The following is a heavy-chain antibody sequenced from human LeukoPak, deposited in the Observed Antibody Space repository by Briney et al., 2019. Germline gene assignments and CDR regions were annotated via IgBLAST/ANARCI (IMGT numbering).Heavy chain of an antibody. CDR2: IYHSGST. J-gene: IGHJ6*02. CDR3: ARDYYDSSGYYYYYYYGMDV. D-gene: IGHD3-22*01. Sequence: PSGTLSLTCAVSGASISSSNWWSWVRQPPGKGLEWIGEIYHSGSTNYNLSLKSRVTISVDKSKNQFSLKLSSVTAADTAVYYCARDYYDSSGYYYYYYYGMDVWGQGTTVTVSS. CDR1: GASISSSNW. V-gene: IGHV4-4*02.